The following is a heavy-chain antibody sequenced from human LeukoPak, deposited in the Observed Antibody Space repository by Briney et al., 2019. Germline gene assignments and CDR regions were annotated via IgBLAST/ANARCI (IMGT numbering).Heavy chain of an antibody. CDR3: ARDPGYYDILTGYYRPSHFDY. D-gene: IGHD3-9*01. Sequence: SVKVSCKTSGDTFERYAVAWVRQAPGQGLEWMGGVIPMFDTTDYVEKFKGRLTITADESTSTAYMELSSLRSEDTAVYYCARDPGYYDILTGYYRPSHFDYWGQGTLVTVSS. J-gene: IGHJ4*02. CDR1: GDTFERYA. CDR2: VIPMFDTT. V-gene: IGHV1-69*01.